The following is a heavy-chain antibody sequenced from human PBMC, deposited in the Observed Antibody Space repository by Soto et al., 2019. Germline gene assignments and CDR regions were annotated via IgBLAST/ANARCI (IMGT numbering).Heavy chain of an antibody. CDR3: ARSPYCSGLSCYGLAP. D-gene: IGHD2-15*01. Sequence: QLQLQESGSGLVKPSQTLSLTCAVSGGSISSGGYSWSWIRQPPGKGLEWIGYIYQSGSNYYNPFLNPRATLSVDRSKSQFYLQLRSVTAVDTAGYYCARSPYCSGLSCYGLAPWGQGTLVTV. J-gene: IGHJ5*02. CDR1: GGSISSGGYS. V-gene: IGHV4-30-2*01. CDR2: IYQSGSN.